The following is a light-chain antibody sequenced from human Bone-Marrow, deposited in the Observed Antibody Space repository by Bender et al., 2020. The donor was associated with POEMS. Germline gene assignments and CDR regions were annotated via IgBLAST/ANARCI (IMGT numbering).Light chain of an antibody. CDR3: SSYAGIPTFV. CDR1: SSDVGRYNS. V-gene: IGLV2-23*02. CDR2: EVS. J-gene: IGLJ2*01. Sequence: QSALTQPASVSGSPGQSITISCTGTSSDVGRYNSVSWYQQHPGKAPKLLIFEVSQRPSGVSNRFSGTKSGNTASLTISGLQAEDEANYYCSSYAGIPTFVFGGGTKLTVL.